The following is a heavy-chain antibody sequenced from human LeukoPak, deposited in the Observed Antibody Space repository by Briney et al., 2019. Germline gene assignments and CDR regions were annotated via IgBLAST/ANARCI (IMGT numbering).Heavy chain of an antibody. J-gene: IGHJ4*02. CDR3: ARASWVSTADAVR. CDR2: MKGPGET. Sequence: GGSLRLSCAASGLSFSSFAMSWVRQAPARGLEWLSSMKGPGETIYADSVRGRCTLFRDGSRNTVYLQLNNLRVEDTAVYYCARASWVSTADAVRWGQGTVVTVSS. D-gene: IGHD3-16*01. CDR1: GLSFSSFA. V-gene: IGHV3-23*01.